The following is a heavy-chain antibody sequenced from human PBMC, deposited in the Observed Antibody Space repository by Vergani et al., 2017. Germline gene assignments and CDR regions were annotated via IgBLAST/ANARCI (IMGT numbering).Heavy chain of an antibody. CDR3: ARISGGSAPYLHY. D-gene: IGHD2-15*01. CDR2: IKRDGTET. Sequence: EVHLEESGGGLVQPGGSLRLSCAASGFTFGDYYMAWIRLAPGKGLDWVARIKRDGTETFYVDSVKGRFTISRDNAKTTLYLQMNRLRDEDRGVYYCARISGGSAPYLHYGGQGTLVTVAS. J-gene: IGHJ1*01. V-gene: IGHV3-7*01. CDR1: GFTFGDYY.